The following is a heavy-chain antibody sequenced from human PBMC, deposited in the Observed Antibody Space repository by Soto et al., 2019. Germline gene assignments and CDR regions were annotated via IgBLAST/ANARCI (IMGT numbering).Heavy chain of an antibody. CDR2: IGTAGDT. Sequence: GGSLRLSCAASGFTFSSYDMHWVRQATGKGLEWVSAIGTAGDTYYPGSVKGRFTISRENAKNSLYLQMNSLRAGDTAVHYCARMVRGAPQDYYYGMDVWGQGTTVTVSS. J-gene: IGHJ6*02. D-gene: IGHD3-10*01. CDR3: ARMVRGAPQDYYYGMDV. CDR1: GFTFSSYD. V-gene: IGHV3-13*01.